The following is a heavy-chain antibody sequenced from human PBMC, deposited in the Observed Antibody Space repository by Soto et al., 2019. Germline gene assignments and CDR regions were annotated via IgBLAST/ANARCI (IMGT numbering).Heavy chain of an antibody. V-gene: IGHV3-33*01. Sequence: VGSLRLSCAASGFTFSSYGMYWVRQAPGKGLEWVAVILYDGSSKSYADSVKVRFTISRDNSKNTLYLQMNSLRAEDTAVYYCARGEYSSSWRLDYWGQGTLVTVSS. CDR1: GFTFSSYG. CDR2: ILYDGSSK. CDR3: ARGEYSSSWRLDY. D-gene: IGHD6-13*01. J-gene: IGHJ4*02.